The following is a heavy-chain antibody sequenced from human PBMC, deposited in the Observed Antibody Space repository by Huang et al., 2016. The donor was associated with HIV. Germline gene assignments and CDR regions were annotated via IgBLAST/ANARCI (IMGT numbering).Heavy chain of an antibody. Sequence: EVQLVESGGGVVQPGGSLRLSCVASGFTFYTYSMNGVGQAPGKGLKWLWYISSSDSTIDYADSVKGRCTISRDNAKNSLYLQMNSLRAEDTAVYYCARDLPGGITGVTVGLDYWGQGTLVSVSS. CDR2: ISSSDSTI. CDR1: GFTFYTYS. D-gene: IGHD1-20*01. V-gene: IGHV3-48*01. CDR3: ARDLPGGITGVTVGLDY. J-gene: IGHJ4*02.